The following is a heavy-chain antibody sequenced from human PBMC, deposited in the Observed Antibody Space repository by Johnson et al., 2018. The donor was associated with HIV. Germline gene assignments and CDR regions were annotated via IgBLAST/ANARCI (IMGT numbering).Heavy chain of an antibody. V-gene: IGHV3-38-3*01. D-gene: IGHD4-23*01. CDR2: ISGGST. CDR3: ARGPGYDHDYGGFDI. J-gene: IGHJ3*02. CDR1: GFTVSSNE. Sequence: VQLVESRGVLVQPGGSLRLSCAASGFTVSSNEMSWVRQAPGKGLEWVSSISGGSTYYADSRKGRFTISRDNSNNTLHLQMNSLRVDDTAVYYCARGPGYDHDYGGFDIWGQGTMVTVSS.